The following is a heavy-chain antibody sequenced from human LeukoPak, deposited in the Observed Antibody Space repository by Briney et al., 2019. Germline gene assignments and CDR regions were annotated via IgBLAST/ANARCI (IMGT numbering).Heavy chain of an antibody. J-gene: IGHJ6*03. D-gene: IGHD1-26*01. V-gene: IGHV1-18*01. Sequence: ASVKVSCKASGYTFSSYDISWVRQAPGQGLEWMGWISAYNGNTNYAQKLQGRVTMTTDTSTSTAYMELRSLRSDDTAVYYCASGTWELHAMDVWGKGTTVTVSS. CDR1: GYTFSSYD. CDR3: ASGTWELHAMDV. CDR2: ISAYNGNT.